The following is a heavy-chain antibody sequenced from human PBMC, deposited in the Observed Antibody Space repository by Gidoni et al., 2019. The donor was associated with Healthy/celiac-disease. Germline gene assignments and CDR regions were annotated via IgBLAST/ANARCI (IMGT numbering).Heavy chain of an antibody. CDR2: ISSSGSTI. V-gene: IGHV3-48*03. D-gene: IGHD6-6*01. CDR1: GFTFSSYE. Sequence: EVQLVESGGGLVQPGGSLRLSCAASGFTFSSYEMNWVRQAPGKGLEWVSYISSSGSTIYYADSVKGRFTISRDNAKNSLYLQMNSLRAEDTAVYYCARVWAYSSSHDAFDIWGQGTMVTVSS. J-gene: IGHJ3*02. CDR3: ARVWAYSSSHDAFDI.